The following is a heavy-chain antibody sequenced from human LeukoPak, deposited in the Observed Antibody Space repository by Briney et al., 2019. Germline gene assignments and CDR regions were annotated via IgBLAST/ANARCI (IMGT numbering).Heavy chain of an antibody. Sequence: WNSGSIGYADSVKGRFTISRDNAKNSLYLQMNSLRAEDTALYYCAKSVGISYYDFWSGHDYWGQGTLVTVSS. CDR3: AKSVGISYYDFWSGHDY. V-gene: IGHV3-9*01. J-gene: IGHJ4*02. D-gene: IGHD3-3*01. CDR2: WNSGSI.